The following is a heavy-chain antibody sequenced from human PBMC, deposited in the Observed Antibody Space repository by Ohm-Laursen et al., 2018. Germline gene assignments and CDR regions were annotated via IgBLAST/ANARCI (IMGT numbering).Heavy chain of an antibody. CDR2: IRSKANSYAT. D-gene: IGHD2-8*01. V-gene: IGHV3-73*01. CDR3: TPGTIFDY. J-gene: IGHJ4*02. CDR1: GFTFSGSA. Sequence: SLRLSCTASGFTFSGSAMHWVRQASGKGLEWVGRIRSKANSYATAYAASVKGRFTISRDDSKNTAYLQMNSLKTEDTAVYYCTPGTIFDYWGQGTLVTVSS.